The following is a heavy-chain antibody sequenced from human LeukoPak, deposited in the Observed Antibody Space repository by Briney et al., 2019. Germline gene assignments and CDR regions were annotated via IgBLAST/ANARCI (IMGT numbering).Heavy chain of an antibody. CDR1: GGSISSYY. D-gene: IGHD2-2*01. Sequence: KPSETLSLTCTVSGGSISSYYWSWIRQPAGKGLEWIGRIYTSGSTNYNPSLKSRVTMSVDTSKNQFSLKLSSVTAADTAVYYCARGTPHCSSTSCYIRKTYYYYYMDVWGKGTTVTVSS. V-gene: IGHV4-4*07. J-gene: IGHJ6*03. CDR2: IYTSGST. CDR3: ARGTPHCSSTSCYIRKTYYYYYMDV.